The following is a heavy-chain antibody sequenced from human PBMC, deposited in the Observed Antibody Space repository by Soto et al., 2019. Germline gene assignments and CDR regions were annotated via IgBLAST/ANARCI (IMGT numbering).Heavy chain of an antibody. V-gene: IGHV4-59*01. J-gene: IGHJ3*01. Sequence: PSETLSLTCAVSGGSISSYYWSWIRQPPGKGLEWIGYIYYSGSTNYNPSLKSRVTISVDTSKNQFSLKLTSVTAADTAVYYCARRYGSAFDFWGQGTMVTVSS. CDR1: GGSISSYY. CDR2: IYYSGST. CDR3: ARRYGSAFDF. D-gene: IGHD3-10*01.